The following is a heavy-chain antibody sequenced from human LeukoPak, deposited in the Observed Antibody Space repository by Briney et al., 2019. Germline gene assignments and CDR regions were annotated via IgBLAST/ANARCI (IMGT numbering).Heavy chain of an antibody. CDR1: GFPFSYYW. D-gene: IGHD6-13*01. Sequence: PGGSLRLSCAASGFPFSYYWMHWVRRAPGKGLMWVSRIKGDGSRTHYADSVKGRFTVSRDNAKNTVYLQMNSLGAEDTAVYYCGSDLHDAAADYWGQGTLVTVSS. V-gene: IGHV3-74*01. CDR2: IKGDGSRT. CDR3: GSDLHDAAADY. J-gene: IGHJ4*02.